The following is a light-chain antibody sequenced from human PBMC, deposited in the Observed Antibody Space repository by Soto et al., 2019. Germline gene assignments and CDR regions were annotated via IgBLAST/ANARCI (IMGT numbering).Light chain of an antibody. CDR3: QPYNNWDART. V-gene: IGKV3-15*01. CDR2: GAS. Sequence: EIVMTQSPATLSVSPGERATLSCRASQSVSSNLAWYQQKPGQAPRLLIYGASTRATGIPARFSGSGSGTESTLTTSPLLSEDSAVYYCQPYNNWDARTSAQGTQV. J-gene: IGKJ1*01. CDR1: QSVSSN.